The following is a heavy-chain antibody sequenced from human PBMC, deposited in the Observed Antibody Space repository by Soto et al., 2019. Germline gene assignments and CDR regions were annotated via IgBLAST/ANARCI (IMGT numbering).Heavy chain of an antibody. CDR3: ARDVLDHSSGNP. J-gene: IGHJ5*02. CDR2: ISSSSSYI. Sequence: GGSLRLSCAASGFTFSSYSMNWVRQAPGKGLEWVSSISSSSSYIYYADSVKGRFTISRDNAKNSLYLQMNSLRAEDTAVYYCARDVLDHSSGNPWGQGTLVTVSS. CDR1: GFTFSSYS. D-gene: IGHD6-25*01. V-gene: IGHV3-21*01.